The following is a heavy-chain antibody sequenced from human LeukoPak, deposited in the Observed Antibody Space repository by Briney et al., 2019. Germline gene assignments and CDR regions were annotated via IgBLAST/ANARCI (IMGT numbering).Heavy chain of an antibody. CDR2: IKSKTDGGTR. J-gene: IGHJ4*02. V-gene: IGHV3-15*01. CDR1: GFAFINAW. Sequence: GGSLRLSCAASGFAFINAWMSWVRQAPGKGLEWVGRIKSKTDGGTRDYPAPVKGRFTISRDDSKNTLYLQMNSLKTEDTAVYYCARARGGSYFDYWGQGTLVTVSS. D-gene: IGHD1-26*01. CDR3: ARARGGSYFDY.